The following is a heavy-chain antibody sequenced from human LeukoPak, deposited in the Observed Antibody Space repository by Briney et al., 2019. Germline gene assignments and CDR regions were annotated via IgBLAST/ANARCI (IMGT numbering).Heavy chain of an antibody. CDR2: ISYDGSNK. CDR3: ARVSKMGSPFDY. D-gene: IGHD5-24*01. J-gene: IGHJ4*02. V-gene: IGHV3-30-3*01. Sequence: GGSLRPACAASGFTFSSDAMHWVRQAPGKGLEWVAVISYDGSNKYYADSVKGRFSISRDNSKNTLYLQMNSLRAEDTAVYYCARVSKMGSPFDYWGQGTLVTVSS. CDR1: GFTFSSDA.